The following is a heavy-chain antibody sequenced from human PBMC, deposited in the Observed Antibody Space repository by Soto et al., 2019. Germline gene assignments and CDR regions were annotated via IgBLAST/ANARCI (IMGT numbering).Heavy chain of an antibody. CDR2: VYHTGDT. CDR3: AREIVTAGGNNYFDP. D-gene: IGHD2-21*02. V-gene: IGHV4-4*01. Sequence: LSLTCGVSGGTVASSHWWGWVRQSPGRGLEWIGNVYHTGDTNFNPSLQSRVTFSVDKSNNQFSLRLTSVTAADTAVYFCAREIVTAGGNNYFDPWGPGTLVTVSS. J-gene: IGHJ5*02. CDR1: GGTVASSHW.